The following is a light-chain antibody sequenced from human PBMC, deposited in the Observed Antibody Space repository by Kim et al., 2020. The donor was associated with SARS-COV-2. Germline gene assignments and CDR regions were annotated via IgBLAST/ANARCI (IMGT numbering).Light chain of an antibody. V-gene: IGLV1-47*01. CDR3: AAWDDSLSGRV. J-gene: IGLJ3*02. Sequence: QLVLTQSPSASETPGQRVTISCSGSSSNIGSHYVYWYQQLPGTVPKLLIYRNSQRPSGVPDRFSGSKSGTSASLAISGLRSEDEADYYCAAWDDSLSGRVFGGGTKVTVL. CDR2: RNS. CDR1: SSNIGSHY.